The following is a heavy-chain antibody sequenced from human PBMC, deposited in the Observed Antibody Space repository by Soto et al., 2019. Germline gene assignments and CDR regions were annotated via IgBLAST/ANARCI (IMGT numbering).Heavy chain of an antibody. CDR1: GGAINSYY. D-gene: IGHD3-3*01. J-gene: IGHJ5*02. Sequence: ETLSLTCTVSGGAINSYYWTWIRQPAGKGLEWIGRIYSSGSTKYNPSLQSRVTMSLDTSKNQFSLRLTSVTAADTAVYYCARGQRFSDWFDPWGQGTLVTVSS. CDR3: ARGQRFSDWFDP. V-gene: IGHV4-4*07. CDR2: IYSSGST.